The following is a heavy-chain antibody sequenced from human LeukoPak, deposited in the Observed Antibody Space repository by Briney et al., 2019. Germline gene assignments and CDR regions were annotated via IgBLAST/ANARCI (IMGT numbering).Heavy chain of an antibody. Sequence: QAGGSLRLSCTASGFNFGGYAINWVRQAPGQGLEWVGFIRSKALYGTREYAASVEGRFTISRDDSKGIAYLQMNTLKIEDTAVYYCARDNVNYYAQDYWGQGTLVTVSS. J-gene: IGHJ4*02. CDR2: IRSKALYGTR. V-gene: IGHV3-49*04. CDR1: GFNFGGYA. CDR3: ARDNVNYYAQDY. D-gene: IGHD1-7*01.